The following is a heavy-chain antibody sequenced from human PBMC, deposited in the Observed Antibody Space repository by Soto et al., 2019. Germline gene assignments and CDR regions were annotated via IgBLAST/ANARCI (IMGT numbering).Heavy chain of an antibody. CDR1: GYSLSTSGVG. CDR3: AHRLGSTGSKGFDY. Sequence: SGPTLVNPTQTLTLTCTFSGYSLSTSGVGVGWIRQPPGKALEWLALIYWDDDKRYSPSLKSRLTVTKDTSKNQVVLTMTNMDPVDTATYYCAHRLGSTGSKGFDYWGKGTLVTVSS. CDR2: IYWDDDK. J-gene: IGHJ4*02. V-gene: IGHV2-5*02. D-gene: IGHD1-1*01.